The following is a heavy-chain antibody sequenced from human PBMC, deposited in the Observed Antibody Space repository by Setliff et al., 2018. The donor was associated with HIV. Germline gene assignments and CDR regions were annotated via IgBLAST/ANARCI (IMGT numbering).Heavy chain of an antibody. V-gene: IGHV4-38-2*02. J-gene: IGHJ5*02. Sequence: SETLSLTCTVSGQFISDGYYWGWIRQPPGKGLEWSGSVYHSGKTYYNPSLKSRVTMSADTSKNQISLMLRSMTAADTAVYYCAKHDFGEGSCFDPWGQGSLVTVTS. CDR1: GQFISDGYY. CDR2: VYHSGKT. CDR3: AKHDFGEGSCFDP. D-gene: IGHD3-16*01.